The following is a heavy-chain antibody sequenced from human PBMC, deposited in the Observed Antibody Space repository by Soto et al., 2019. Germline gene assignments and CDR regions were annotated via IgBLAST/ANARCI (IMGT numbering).Heavy chain of an antibody. D-gene: IGHD5-12*01. CDR2: IIRIFHTP. CDR1: GGTFSSYA. V-gene: IGHV1-69*13. J-gene: IGHJ4*02. CDR3: VHRRDGYNSAFFDY. Sequence: ASVRVSCKSSGGTFSSYAFSWVRQAPGQGLEWMGGIIRIFHTPTYAQKFQGRVTITADESTSTAYMELISLRSDDTAVYYCVHRRDGYNSAFFDYWGQGNLVTVSS.